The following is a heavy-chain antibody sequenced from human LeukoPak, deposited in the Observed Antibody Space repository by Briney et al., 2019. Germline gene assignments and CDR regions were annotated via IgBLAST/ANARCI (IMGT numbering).Heavy chain of an antibody. V-gene: IGHV3-15*01. D-gene: IGHD2-2*01. CDR1: GFTFSSYS. Sequence: GGSLRLSCAASGFTFSSYSMNWVRQAPGKGLEWVGHIKNKTNGGTTDYAAPVKGRFSISRDDSKKTLYLQMNRLRTEDTAVYYCARGLCTSTSCYQGPFDFWGQGMLVTVSS. CDR2: IKNKTNGGTT. J-gene: IGHJ4*02. CDR3: ARGLCTSTSCYQGPFDF.